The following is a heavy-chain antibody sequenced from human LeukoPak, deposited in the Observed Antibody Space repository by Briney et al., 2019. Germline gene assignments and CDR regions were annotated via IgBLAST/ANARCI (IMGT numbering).Heavy chain of an antibody. CDR2: IYSGGST. D-gene: IGHD6-13*01. CDR3: ASDRIAAAGHYYYCYMDV. CDR1: EFTVSSNY. Sequence: PGGSLRLSCAASEFTVSSNYMSWVRQAPGKGLEWVSVIYSGGSTYYADSVKGRFTISRDNSKNTLYLQMNSLRAEDTAVYYCASDRIAAAGHYYYCYMDVWGKGTTVTVSS. J-gene: IGHJ6*03. V-gene: IGHV3-66*02.